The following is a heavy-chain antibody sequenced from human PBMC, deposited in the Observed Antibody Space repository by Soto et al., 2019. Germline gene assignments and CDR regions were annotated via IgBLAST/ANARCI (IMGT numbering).Heavy chain of an antibody. CDR1: GYKIKGYG. CDR3: ARAEHGENNCLDP. CDR2: INVWDGNT. J-gene: IGHJ5*02. V-gene: IGHV1-18*01. Sequence: GASEKVSCKASGYKIKGYGISWVRQAPGQGLEWMGWINVWDGNTNYAQKFQGRVTLTTDTSTNTAHMELRSLRSDDTATYYCARAEHGENNCLDPWGPGTQVTVST. D-gene: IGHD2-21*01.